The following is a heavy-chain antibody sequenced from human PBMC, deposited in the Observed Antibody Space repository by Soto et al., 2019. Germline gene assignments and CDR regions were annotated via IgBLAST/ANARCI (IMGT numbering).Heavy chain of an antibody. J-gene: IGHJ6*02. CDR3: AKAGYCVRGNCYDYYRYGVDV. CDR1: GFTFSDYG. CDR2: VSYDGSSE. V-gene: IGHV3-30*18. D-gene: IGHD3-10*01. Sequence: VQMVESGGGVVQPGRSLRLTCAASGFTFSDYGMHWVRQAPRKGLEWVAVVSYDGSSEYYADSVKGRFTISRDNSKNTLHLQMNSLRPEDTAVYYCAKAGYCVRGNCYDYYRYGVDVWGQGTTVTV.